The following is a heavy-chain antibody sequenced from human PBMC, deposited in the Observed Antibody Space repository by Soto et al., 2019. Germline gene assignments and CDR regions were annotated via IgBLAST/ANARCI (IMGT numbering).Heavy chain of an antibody. CDR3: ARDLWGYCGTDCYPLDV. V-gene: IGHV4-39*07. Sequence: SETLSLTCIVSGGSISRTTDYWGWIRQPPGKGLEWIGNIYNSGNTVYNPSLKSRVTISVDTSKNQFSLKLNSVTAADTAVYYCARDLWGYCGTDCYPLDVWGQGTTVTVSS. D-gene: IGHD2-21*02. CDR1: GGSISRTTDY. J-gene: IGHJ6*02. CDR2: IYNSGNT.